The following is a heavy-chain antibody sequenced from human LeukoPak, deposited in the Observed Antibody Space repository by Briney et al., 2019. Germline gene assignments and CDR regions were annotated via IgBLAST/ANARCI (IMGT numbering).Heavy chain of an antibody. Sequence: LPGGSLRLSCAASGFTFSSYWMSWVRQAPGKGLGWVANIEQDGSEQYYVHSVKDRFTISRDNAKNSLYLQMNILRAEDTAVYYCARGSVYYDILTGYYSYWGQGTLVTVSS. CDR1: GFTFSSYW. D-gene: IGHD3-9*01. V-gene: IGHV3-7*03. CDR2: IEQDGSEQ. CDR3: ARGSVYYDILTGYYSY. J-gene: IGHJ4*02.